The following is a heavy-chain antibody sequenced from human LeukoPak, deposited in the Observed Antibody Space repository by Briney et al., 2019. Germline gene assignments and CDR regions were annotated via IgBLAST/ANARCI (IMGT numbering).Heavy chain of an antibody. CDR1: GFTFSTYA. CDR2: INANSGST. D-gene: IGHD2/OR15-2a*01. J-gene: IGHJ3*02. Sequence: GGSLRLSCAASGFTFSTYAMSWVRQAPGKGLEWVSSINANSGSTYYADSVKGRFTISRDNSKNTLYLQMNSLRAEDTAVYYCARSRLSDLRGIAFDIWGQGTMVIVSS. CDR3: ARSRLSDLRGIAFDI. V-gene: IGHV3-23*01.